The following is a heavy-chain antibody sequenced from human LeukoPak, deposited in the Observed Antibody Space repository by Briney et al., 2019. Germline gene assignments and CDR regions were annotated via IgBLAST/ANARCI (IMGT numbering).Heavy chain of an antibody. CDR1: GFTFSSYA. V-gene: IGHV3-23*01. D-gene: IGHD5-12*01. Sequence: GGSLRLSCAASGFTFSSYAMSWVRQAPGQGLEWVSAISGSGGSTYYADSVKGRFTISRDNSKNTLYLQMNSLRAEDTAVYYCAKDGFRLRGSDYWGQGTLVTVSS. CDR2: ISGSGGST. CDR3: AKDGFRLRGSDY. J-gene: IGHJ4*02.